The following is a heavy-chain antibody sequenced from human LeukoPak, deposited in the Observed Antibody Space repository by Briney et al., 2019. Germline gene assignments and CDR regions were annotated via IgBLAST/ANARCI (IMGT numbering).Heavy chain of an antibody. D-gene: IGHD3-10*01. CDR2: IGTAGDT. J-gene: IGHJ2*01. CDR1: GFTFSSYD. V-gene: IGHV3-13*01. CDR3: ARSSRELRPGDFDL. Sequence: GGSLRLSCAASGFTFSSYDMHWVRQATGKGLEWVSAIGTAGDTYYPGSVKGRFTISRENAKNSLYLQMNSLRAGDTAVYYCARSSRELRPGDFDLWGRGTLVTVSS.